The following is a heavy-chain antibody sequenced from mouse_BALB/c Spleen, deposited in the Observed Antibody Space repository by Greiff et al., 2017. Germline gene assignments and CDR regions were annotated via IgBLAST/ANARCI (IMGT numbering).Heavy chain of an antibody. CDR3: ARDVYSTGDAMDY. J-gene: IGHJ4*01. CDR1: GFTFTDYY. Sequence: EVMLVESGGGLVQPGGSLRLSCATSGFTFTDYYMSWVRQPPGKALEWLGFIRNKANGYTTEYSASVKGRFTISRDNSQSILYLQMNTLRAEDSATYYCARDVYSTGDAMDYWGQGTSVTVSS. CDR2: IRNKANGYTT. V-gene: IGHV7-3*02. D-gene: IGHD1-1*01.